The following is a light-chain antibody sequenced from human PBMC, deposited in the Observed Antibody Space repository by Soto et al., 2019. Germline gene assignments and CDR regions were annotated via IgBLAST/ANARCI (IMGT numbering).Light chain of an antibody. J-gene: IGLJ1*01. CDR3: CSYAGRTLYV. Sequence: QSVLTQPPSASGSPGQSVTISCTGTSSDVGGYDYVSWYQQRPGKAPKLLIHEVTKRPSGVPDRFSGSKSGNTASLTVSGLQAEDEADYYCCSYAGRTLYVFGTGTKATVL. CDR2: EVT. V-gene: IGLV2-8*01. CDR1: SSDVGGYDY.